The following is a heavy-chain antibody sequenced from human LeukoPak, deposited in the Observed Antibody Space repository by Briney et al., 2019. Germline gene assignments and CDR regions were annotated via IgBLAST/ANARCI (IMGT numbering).Heavy chain of an antibody. CDR2: INPNSGGT. D-gene: IGHD3-10*01. CDR3: ARHLGRRITMVRGLNPLSSDP. V-gene: IGHV1-2*02. CDR1: GYTFTGYY. Sequence: ASVKVSCKASGYTFTGYYMHWVRQAPGQGLEWMGWINPNSGGTNYPQKFQGRVTMTRDTSISTAYMELSRLRSDDTAVYYCARHLGRRITMVRGLNPLSSDPWGQGTLVTVSS. J-gene: IGHJ5*02.